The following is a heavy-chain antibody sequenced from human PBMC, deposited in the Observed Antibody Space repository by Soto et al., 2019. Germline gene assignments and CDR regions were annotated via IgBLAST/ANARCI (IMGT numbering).Heavy chain of an antibody. J-gene: IGHJ3*02. CDR3: ARVERGTATTVVDAFDI. D-gene: IGHD1-1*01. CDR1: GGFVTSGSYY. CDR2: MSHSGGT. Sequence: QVQLQQWGAGLLKPSETLSLTCAVYGGFVTSGSYYWSWIRQPPGKGLEWIGEMSHSGGTHFNPSPKSRVTIWVDTSKNQFTLKMSSVTAADTALYYCARVERGTATTVVDAFDIWGPGTMVTVSS. V-gene: IGHV4-34*01.